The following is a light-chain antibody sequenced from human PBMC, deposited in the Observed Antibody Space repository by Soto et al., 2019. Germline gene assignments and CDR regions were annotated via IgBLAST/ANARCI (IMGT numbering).Light chain of an antibody. J-gene: IGLJ2*01. CDR2: DVS. Sequence: QSALTQPASVSGSPGQSIIISCTGTSSDVGGYNYVSWYQQHPGKAPKLMIYDVSNRPPGVSNRFSGSKSGNTASLTISELQAEDEADYYCSSYTSSSTPVVFGGGTKVTVL. V-gene: IGLV2-14*01. CDR3: SSYTSSSTPVV. CDR1: SSDVGGYNY.